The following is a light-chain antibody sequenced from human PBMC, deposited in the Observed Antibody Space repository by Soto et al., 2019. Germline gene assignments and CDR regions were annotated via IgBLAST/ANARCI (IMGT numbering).Light chain of an antibody. V-gene: IGLV2-14*01. J-gene: IGLJ3*02. CDR3: SSYTSSTNWV. CDR2: KVS. Sequence: QSVLTQPAPVSESPGQSITISCIGTSSDVGAYDHVSWYQQHPGKAPKVIISKVSNRPSGVSTRFSGSKSGNTASLTISGLQTEDAAYYYCSSYTSSTNWVFGGGTKVTV. CDR1: SSDVGAYDH.